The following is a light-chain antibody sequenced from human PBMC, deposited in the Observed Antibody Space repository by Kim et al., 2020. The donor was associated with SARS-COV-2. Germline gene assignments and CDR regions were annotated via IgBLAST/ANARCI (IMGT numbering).Light chain of an antibody. Sequence: LGRTVRITCQGDSLRSYYASWYQQKPGQAPVLVIYGKNNRPSGIPDRFSGSSSGNTASLTITGAQAEDEADYYCNSRDSSGNHLVFGGGTKLTVL. J-gene: IGLJ3*02. CDR2: GKN. V-gene: IGLV3-19*01. CDR3: NSRDSSGNHLV. CDR1: SLRSYY.